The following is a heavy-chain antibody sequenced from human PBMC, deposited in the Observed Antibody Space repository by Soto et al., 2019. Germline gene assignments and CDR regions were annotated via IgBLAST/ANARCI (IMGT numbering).Heavy chain of an antibody. Sequence: QVQLVQSGAEVKKPGSSVKVSCKASGGTFSSYAISWVRQAPGQGLEWMGGIIPIFGTANYAQKFQGRVTITADESTSTAYMELSSLRSEDTAVYYCARTPLYCSSPSCYTGWFDPWGQGTLVTVSS. V-gene: IGHV1-69*01. CDR3: ARTPLYCSSPSCYTGWFDP. D-gene: IGHD2-2*02. CDR1: GGTFSSYA. CDR2: IIPIFGTA. J-gene: IGHJ5*02.